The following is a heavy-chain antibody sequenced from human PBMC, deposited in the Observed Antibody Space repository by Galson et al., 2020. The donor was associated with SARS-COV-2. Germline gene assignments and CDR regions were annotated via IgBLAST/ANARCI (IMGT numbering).Heavy chain of an antibody. CDR3: ARDMHCPGGVCRFYGLDV. CDR2: IISSTSYK. Sequence: GGSLRLSCVASRFIFSDYYMSWVRQAPGKGLECVSSIISSTSYKYYADSLKGRLTVSRDNAKRSLFLQLNSLRVEDTAVYYCARDMHCPGGVCRFYGLDVWGQGTTVTVSS. J-gene: IGHJ6*02. CDR1: RFIFSDYY. V-gene: IGHV3-21*01. D-gene: IGHD2-8*02.